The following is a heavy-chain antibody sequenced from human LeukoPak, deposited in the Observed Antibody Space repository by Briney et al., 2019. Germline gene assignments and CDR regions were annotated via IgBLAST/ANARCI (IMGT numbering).Heavy chain of an antibody. D-gene: IGHD6-19*01. CDR2: ISSSGSTI. V-gene: IGHV3-48*03. J-gene: IGHJ6*02. Sequence: GGSLRLSCAASGFTFSSYEMNWVRQAPGKGLEWVSYISSSGSTIYYADSVKGRFTVSRDNAKNSLYLQMNSLRAEDTAVYYCAGEKQWLVGRASPAGMDVWGQGTTVTVSS. CDR3: AGEKQWLVGRASPAGMDV. CDR1: GFTFSSYE.